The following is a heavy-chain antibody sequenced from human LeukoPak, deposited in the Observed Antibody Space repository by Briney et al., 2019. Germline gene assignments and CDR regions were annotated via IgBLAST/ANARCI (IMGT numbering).Heavy chain of an antibody. J-gene: IGHJ3*02. CDR3: AKASIAAAGNDAFDI. Sequence: PGGSLRLSCAASGFTFDDYAMHWARQAPGKGLEWVSGISWNSGSIGYADSVKGRFTISRDNAKNSLYLQMNSLRAEDTALYYCAKASIAAAGNDAFDIWGQGTMVTVSS. CDR2: ISWNSGSI. V-gene: IGHV3-9*01. CDR1: GFTFDDYA. D-gene: IGHD6-13*01.